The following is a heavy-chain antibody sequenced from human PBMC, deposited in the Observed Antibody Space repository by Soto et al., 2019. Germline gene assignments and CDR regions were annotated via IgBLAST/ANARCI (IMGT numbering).Heavy chain of an antibody. CDR1: AFTFSTYA. Sequence: EVQLLESGGGLVQPGGSLRLSCAASAFTFSTYAMNWVRQAPGKGLEWVSGITGSGGTTYYADSVKGRFTISRDNSKNTLYLQINSRGAEDTAVYYCAKDLLSWGGWGGYFDYWGQGTLVTVSS. CDR3: AKDLLSWGGWGGYFDY. D-gene: IGHD3-16*01. J-gene: IGHJ4*02. V-gene: IGHV3-23*01. CDR2: ITGSGGTT.